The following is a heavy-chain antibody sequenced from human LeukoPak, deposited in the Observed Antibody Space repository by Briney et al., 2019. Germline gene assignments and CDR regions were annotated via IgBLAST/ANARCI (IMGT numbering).Heavy chain of an antibody. CDR2: ISAYNGNT. Sequence: ASVKVSCKASGYTFTSYGISWVRRAPGQGLEWMGWISAYNGNTNYAQKLQGRVTMTADTSTSTAYMELRSLRSDDTAVYYCARDSEVLNYFDYWGQGTLVTVSS. D-gene: IGHD1-14*01. J-gene: IGHJ4*02. CDR1: GYTFTSYG. CDR3: ARDSEVLNYFDY. V-gene: IGHV1-18*01.